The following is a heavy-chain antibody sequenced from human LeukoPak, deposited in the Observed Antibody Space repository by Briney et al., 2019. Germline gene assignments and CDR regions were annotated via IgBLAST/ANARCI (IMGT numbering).Heavy chain of an antibody. CDR2: ISGSGGST. CDR3: AKGATKYSYGGTNY. V-gene: IGHV3-23*01. Sequence: GGSLRLSCAASGFTFSSYAMSWVRQAPGKGLEWVSAISGSGGSTYYADSVKGRFTISRDNSKNTLYLQMNSLIAEDTAVYYCAKGATKYSYGGTNYWGQGTLVTVSS. J-gene: IGHJ4*02. CDR1: GFTFSSYA. D-gene: IGHD5-18*01.